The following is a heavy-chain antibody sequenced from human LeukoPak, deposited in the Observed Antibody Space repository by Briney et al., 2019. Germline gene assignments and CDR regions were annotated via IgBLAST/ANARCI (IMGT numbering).Heavy chain of an antibody. V-gene: IGHV4-61*02. CDR2: IYTSGST. CDR3: ARERVWRYCGGDSCGWFDP. Sequence: SETLSLTCTVSGGSISSGSYYWSWIRQPAGKGLEWIGRIYTSGSTNYNPSLKSRVTISVDTSKNQFSLKLSSVTAADTAVYYYARERVWRYCGGDSCGWFDPWGQGTLVTVSS. CDR1: GGSISSGSYY. D-gene: IGHD2-21*02. J-gene: IGHJ5*02.